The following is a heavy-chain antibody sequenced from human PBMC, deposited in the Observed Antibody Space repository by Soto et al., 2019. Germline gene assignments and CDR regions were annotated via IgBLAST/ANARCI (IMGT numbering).Heavy chain of an antibody. J-gene: IGHJ6*02. D-gene: IGHD1-20*01. CDR3: ARDQAKFVTDYYHHYGMDV. CDR1: GYSFTNSG. Sequence: ASVKVSCKTSGYSFTNSGITWVRQAPGKGLEWMGWISPYNGNTNYAEKIQGRGTMTTDTSTRTAYMELSSLTSDDTAVYYCARDQAKFVTDYYHHYGMDVWGQGTTATVSS. CDR2: ISPYNGNT. V-gene: IGHV1-18*01.